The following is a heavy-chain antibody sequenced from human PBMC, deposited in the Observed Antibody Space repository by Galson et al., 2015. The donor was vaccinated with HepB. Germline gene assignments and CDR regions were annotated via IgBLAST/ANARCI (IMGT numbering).Heavy chain of an antibody. Sequence: SLRLSCAASGFTFSTYWMTWVRRAPGKGLEWAAKIKYDESEKYYVDSVRGRFTISRDNGKSSLYLQMNSLGAEDTAVYFCARDTEFSFDIWGQGTLVTVSS. D-gene: IGHD3-10*01. CDR2: IKYDESEK. V-gene: IGHV3-7*03. CDR1: GFTFSTYW. J-gene: IGHJ3*02. CDR3: ARDTEFSFDI.